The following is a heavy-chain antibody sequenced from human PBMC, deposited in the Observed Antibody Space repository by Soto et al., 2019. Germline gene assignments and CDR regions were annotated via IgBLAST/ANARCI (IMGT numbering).Heavy chain of an antibody. CDR3: ARDFAYFDS. J-gene: IGHJ4*02. Sequence: SATLSFTCTVSGGSFKSGSYSWSWIRQPPGKGLEWIWYVYHTGRTSYNTSLKSRFSISMDTSKNQFSLNLDSVTAADTAVYFCARDFAYFDSWGQGTLVTVSS. CDR2: VYHTGRT. CDR1: GGSFKSGSYS. V-gene: IGHV4-61*01. D-gene: IGHD3-3*01.